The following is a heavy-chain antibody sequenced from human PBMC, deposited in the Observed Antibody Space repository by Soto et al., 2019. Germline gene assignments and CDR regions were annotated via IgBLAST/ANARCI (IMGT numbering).Heavy chain of an antibody. CDR3: ARGIGGSGADYYGMDV. CDR2: ISSSSSTI. D-gene: IGHD3-10*01. Sequence: EVQLVESGGGLVQPGGSLRLSCAASGFTFSSYSMNWVRQAPGKGLEWVSYISSSSSTIYYADSVKGRFTISRDNAKNSLYLQMNSLRAEDTAVYYCARGIGGSGADYYGMDVWGQGTTVTVSS. CDR1: GFTFSSYS. J-gene: IGHJ6*02. V-gene: IGHV3-48*01.